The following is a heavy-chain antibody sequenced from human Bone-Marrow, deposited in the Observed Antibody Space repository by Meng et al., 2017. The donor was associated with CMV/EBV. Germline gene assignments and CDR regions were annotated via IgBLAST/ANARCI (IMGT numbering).Heavy chain of an antibody. D-gene: IGHD6-13*01. Sequence: GESLKISCAASGFTFSSYWMSWVRQAPGKGLEWVANIKQDGSEKYYVDSVKGRFTISRDNAKNSLYLQMNSLRAEDTAVYYCARDLNYSSSWSDAFDIWGQGTMVTGSS. CDR1: GFTFSSYW. CDR2: IKQDGSEK. V-gene: IGHV3-7*01. J-gene: IGHJ3*02. CDR3: ARDLNYSSSWSDAFDI.